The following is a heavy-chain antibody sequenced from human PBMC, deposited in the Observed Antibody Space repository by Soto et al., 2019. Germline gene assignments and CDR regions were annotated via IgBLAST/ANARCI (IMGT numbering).Heavy chain of an antibody. Sequence: PGGSLRLSCAASCFTFIHYGIHWVRQAPGKGLEWVGLSWSGGRGEDCADSVRGRFTISRDYSKTTVYLQMNSLRVEDTAVYYCAKDDDTSSHFSLLDFRGQGTLVTVSS. CDR3: AKDDDTSSHFSLLDF. V-gene: IGHV3-33*06. CDR2: SWSGGRGE. J-gene: IGHJ4*02. CDR1: CFTFIHYG. D-gene: IGHD3-22*01.